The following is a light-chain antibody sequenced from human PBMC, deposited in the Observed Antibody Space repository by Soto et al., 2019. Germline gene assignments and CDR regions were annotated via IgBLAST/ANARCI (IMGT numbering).Light chain of an antibody. CDR1: QSVSNNY. CDR2: GAS. CDR3: QQYGSSLPLT. J-gene: IGKJ4*01. V-gene: IGKV3-20*01. Sequence: EIVLTQSPCTLSLSPGERATLSCRASQSVSNNYLAWYQQKPGQAPRLLIYGASSRATGIPDRFSGSGSGTDFTLTINRLEPEDFALYYCQQYGSSLPLTFGGGTKVDIK.